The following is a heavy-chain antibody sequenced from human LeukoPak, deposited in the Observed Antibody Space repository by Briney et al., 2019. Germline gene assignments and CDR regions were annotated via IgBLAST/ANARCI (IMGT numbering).Heavy chain of an antibody. CDR3: VRGNDYGGPHY. D-gene: IGHD4-23*01. CDR1: GFTFSSSW. V-gene: IGHV3-74*01. CDR2: IDRDGSRI. Sequence: PGGSLRLSCAASGFTFSSSWMHWVRQAPGKGLVWVSRIDRDGSRINYADSVKGRFTISRDNGKNTLFLQMNSLRAEDAAVYYCVRGNDYGGPHYWGQGTLVTVSS. J-gene: IGHJ4*02.